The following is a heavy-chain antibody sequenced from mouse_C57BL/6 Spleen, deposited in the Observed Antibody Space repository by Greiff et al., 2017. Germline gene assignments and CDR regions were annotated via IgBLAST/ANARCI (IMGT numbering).Heavy chain of an antibody. D-gene: IGHD1-1*01. CDR1: GYTFTDYY. CDR3: ASEVGYYGSRWYFDV. Sequence: VQLQQSGAELARPGASVKISCKASGYTFTDYYMNWVKQSHGKSLEWIGDINPNNGGTSYNQKFKGKATLTVDKYSSTAYMELRSLTSEDSAVYYCASEVGYYGSRWYFDVWGTGTTVTVSS. V-gene: IGHV1-26*01. J-gene: IGHJ1*03. CDR2: INPNNGGT.